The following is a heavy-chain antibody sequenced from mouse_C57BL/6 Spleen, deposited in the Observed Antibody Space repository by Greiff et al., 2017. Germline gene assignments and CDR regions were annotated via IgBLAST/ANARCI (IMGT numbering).Heavy chain of an antibody. Sequence: EVQLVESGGDLVKPGGSLKLSCAASGFTFSSYGMSWVRQTPDKRLEWVATISSGGSYTYYPDSVKGRFTISRDNAKNTLYLQMSSLKSEDTAMYYCARGGDFDYWGQGTTLTGSS. CDR3: ARGGDFDY. J-gene: IGHJ2*01. CDR2: ISSGGSYT. CDR1: GFTFSSYG. V-gene: IGHV5-6*01.